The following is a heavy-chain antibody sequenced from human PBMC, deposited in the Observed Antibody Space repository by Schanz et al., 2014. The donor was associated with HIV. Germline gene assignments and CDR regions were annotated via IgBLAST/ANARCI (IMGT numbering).Heavy chain of an antibody. CDR1: GFIFSTYS. CDR2: ISISGETT. CDR3: YGDESGY. J-gene: IGHJ4*02. D-gene: IGHD4-17*01. Sequence: EVQLVESGGGLVQPGGSLRLSCAASGFIFSTYSMHWVRQAPGKGLEWVSGISISGETTYYADSVKGRFTISRDNSKNTLYLQMNSLRVEDTAVYYCYGDESGYWGQGTLVTVSS. V-gene: IGHV3-23*04.